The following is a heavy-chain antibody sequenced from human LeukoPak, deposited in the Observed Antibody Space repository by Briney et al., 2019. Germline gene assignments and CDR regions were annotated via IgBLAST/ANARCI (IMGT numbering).Heavy chain of an antibody. V-gene: IGHV3-15*01. J-gene: IGHJ4*02. D-gene: IGHD3-22*01. CDR1: GFTFNTYG. CDR3: TTVYYG. CDR2: IKSKTEGGTI. Sequence: GRSLRLSCAASGFTFNTYGMNWVRQAPGKGLEWVGRIKSKTEGGTIEYAAPVKGRFTISGDDSKNTLYLEMNSLKTEDTGVYYCTTVYYGWGQGTLVTVSS.